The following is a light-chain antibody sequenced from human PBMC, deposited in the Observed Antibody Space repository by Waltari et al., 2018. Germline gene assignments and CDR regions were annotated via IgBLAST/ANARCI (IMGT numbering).Light chain of an antibody. J-gene: IGKJ3*01. Sequence: AIRMTPSPSSLSASTGDRVTITCRASRGISSYLAWYQQKPGKAPKLLIYAASTLQSGVPSRFSGSGSGTDVTLTISCLQSEDFATYYCQQYYSYPGTFGPGTKVDIK. V-gene: IGKV1-8*01. CDR1: RGISSY. CDR3: QQYYSYPGT. CDR2: AAS.